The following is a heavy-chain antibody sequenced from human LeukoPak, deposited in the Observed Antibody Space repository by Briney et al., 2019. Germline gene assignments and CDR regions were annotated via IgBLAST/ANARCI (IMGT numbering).Heavy chain of an antibody. CDR1: GFTFSTYA. J-gene: IGHJ6*02. CDR2: ISGSGGST. Sequence: GGSLILSCAASGFTFSTYAMSWVRQAPGKGLEWASGISGSGGSTYYADSVKGRFTISRDNSKNTLYLQMNSLRAEDTAVYYCAKDRAYYYYGMDVWGQGPRSPSP. V-gene: IGHV3-23*01. CDR3: AKDRAYYYYGMDV.